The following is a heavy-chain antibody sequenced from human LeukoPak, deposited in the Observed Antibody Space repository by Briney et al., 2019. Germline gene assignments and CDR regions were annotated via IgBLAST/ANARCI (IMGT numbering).Heavy chain of an antibody. Sequence: PGGSLRLSCAASGFTFSSYWMSWVRQAPGKGLEWVANIKQDGSEKYYVDSVKGRFTISRDNAKNSLYLQMNSLRAEDTAVYYCARDPRFLEWLPNYGMDVWGQGTTVTVSS. V-gene: IGHV3-7*03. CDR1: GFTFSSYW. J-gene: IGHJ6*02. CDR3: ARDPRFLEWLPNYGMDV. CDR2: IKQDGSEK. D-gene: IGHD3-3*01.